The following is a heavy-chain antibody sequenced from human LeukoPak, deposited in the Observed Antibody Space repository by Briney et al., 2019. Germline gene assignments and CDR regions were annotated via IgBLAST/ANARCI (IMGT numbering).Heavy chain of an antibody. CDR1: GFTFSSYG. CDR2: IRYDGSNK. CDR3: AKDRGIIEIPFDY. D-gene: IGHD1-14*01. J-gene: IGHJ4*02. V-gene: IGHV3-30*02. Sequence: PGGSLRLSCAASGFTFSSYGMHWVRQAPGKGLEWVAFIRYDGSNKYYADSVKGRFTISRDNSKNTLYLQMNSLRAEDTAVYYCAKDRGIIEIPFDYWGQGTLVTVSS.